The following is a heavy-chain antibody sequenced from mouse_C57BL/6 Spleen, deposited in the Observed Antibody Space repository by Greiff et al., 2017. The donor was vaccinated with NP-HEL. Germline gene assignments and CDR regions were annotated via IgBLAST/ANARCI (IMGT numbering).Heavy chain of an antibody. V-gene: IGHV1-15*01. CDR2: IDPETGGT. J-gene: IGHJ3*01. CDR3: TRYGGPWFAY. Sequence: QVHVKQSGAELVRPGASVTLSCKASGYTFTDYEMHWVKQTPVHGLEWIGAIDPETGGTAYNQKFKGKAILTADKSSSTAYMELRSLTSEDSAVYYCTRYGGPWFAYWGQGTLVTVSA. D-gene: IGHD1-1*02. CDR1: GYTFTDYE.